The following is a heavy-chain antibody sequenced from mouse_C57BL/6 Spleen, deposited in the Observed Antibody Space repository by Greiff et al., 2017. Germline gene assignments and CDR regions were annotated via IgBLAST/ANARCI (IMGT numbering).Heavy chain of an antibody. Sequence: VQLQQPGAELVKPGASVKLSCTASGYTFTSYWMHWVKQRPGQGLEWIGMIHPNSGSTNYNEKFKSKATLTVDKSSSTAYMQLSSLTSEDSAVYYCASYYYGLVSDVWGTGTTVTVSS. J-gene: IGHJ1*03. CDR2: IHPNSGST. V-gene: IGHV1-64*01. CDR1: GYTFTSYW. CDR3: ASYYYGLVSDV. D-gene: IGHD1-1*01.